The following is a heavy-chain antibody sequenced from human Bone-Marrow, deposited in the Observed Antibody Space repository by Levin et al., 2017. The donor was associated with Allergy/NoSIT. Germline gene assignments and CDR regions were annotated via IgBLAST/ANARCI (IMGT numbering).Heavy chain of an antibody. CDR1: GFTFDDYA. CDR3: AKDYDILTTGMGMDV. Sequence: GESLKISCAASGFTFDDYAMHWVRQAPGKGLEWVSLISWDGGSTYYADSVKGRFTISRDNSKNSLYLQMNSLRAEDTALYYCAKDYDILTTGMGMDVWGQGTTVTVSS. D-gene: IGHD3-9*01. V-gene: IGHV3-43D*04. J-gene: IGHJ6*02. CDR2: ISWDGGST.